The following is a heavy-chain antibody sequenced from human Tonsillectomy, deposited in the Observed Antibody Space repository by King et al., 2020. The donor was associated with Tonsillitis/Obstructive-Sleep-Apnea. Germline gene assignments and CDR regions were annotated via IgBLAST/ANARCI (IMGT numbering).Heavy chain of an antibody. V-gene: IGHV3-64*01. Sequence: VQLVESGGGLVQPGGSLRLSCAASAFTFSNYAMHWVRQAPGKGLEYVSAISSNGGSTYYANSVKGRFTISRDNSKNTLYLQMDSLRAEDMAVYYCARGLSWDYNILTDYSPSAFDIWGPGATVSLSS. D-gene: IGHD3-9*01. CDR2: ISSNGGST. J-gene: IGHJ3*02. CDR3: ARGLSWDYNILTDYSPSAFDI. CDR1: AFTFSNYA.